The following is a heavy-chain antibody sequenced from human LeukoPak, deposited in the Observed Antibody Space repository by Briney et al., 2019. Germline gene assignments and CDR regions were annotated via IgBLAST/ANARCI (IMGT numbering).Heavy chain of an antibody. CDR1: GYTLTELS. CDR3: ATHSCSGGSCYSDY. CDR2: FDPEDGET. V-gene: IGHV1-24*01. D-gene: IGHD2-15*01. J-gene: IGHJ4*02. Sequence: ASVKVSCKVSGYTLTELSMHWVRQAPGKGLEWMGGFDPEDGETIYAQKFQGRVTMTEDTSTDTAYMELSSLRSEDTAVYYCATHSCSGGSCYSDYWGQGTLDTVSS.